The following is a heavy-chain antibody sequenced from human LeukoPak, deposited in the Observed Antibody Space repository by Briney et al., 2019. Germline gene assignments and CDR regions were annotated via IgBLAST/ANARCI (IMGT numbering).Heavy chain of an antibody. Sequence: GGSLRLSCATSGLAFSYYGLHWVRQAPGKGLEWVAGIPHDGTYNYYGDSVRGRSTISRDNSKNTLYLQMSSLRPEDTAVYYCVRDWGDVIGVRESWFDPWGQGTLVTVSS. CDR1: GLAFSYYG. J-gene: IGHJ5*02. CDR3: VRDWGDVIGVRESWFDP. D-gene: IGHD3-16*01. V-gene: IGHV3-30*19. CDR2: IPHDGTYN.